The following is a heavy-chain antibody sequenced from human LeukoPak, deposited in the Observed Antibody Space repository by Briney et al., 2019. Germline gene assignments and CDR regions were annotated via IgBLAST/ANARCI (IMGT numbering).Heavy chain of an antibody. CDR2: IIPIFGTA. J-gene: IGHJ6*02. Sequence: SVKVSCKASGGTFSSYAISWVRQAPGQGLEWMGGIIPIFGTANYAQKFQGRVTITADESTSTAYMELSSLRSEDTAVYYCARYSSSWTYYYYYGMDVWGQGTTVTVSS. D-gene: IGHD6-13*01. CDR1: GGTFSSYA. CDR3: ARYSSSWTYYYYYGMDV. V-gene: IGHV1-69*13.